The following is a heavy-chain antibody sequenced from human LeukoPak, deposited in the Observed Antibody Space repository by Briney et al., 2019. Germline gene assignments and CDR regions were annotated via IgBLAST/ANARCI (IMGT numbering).Heavy chain of an antibody. CDR1: GFTFSSYA. V-gene: IGHV3-23*01. J-gene: IGHJ4*02. CDR2: ISGSGGST. Sequence: GGSLRLPCAASGFTFSSYAMSWVRQAPGKGLEWVSAISGSGGSTYYADSVKGRFTISRDNSKNTLYLQMNSPRAEDTAVYYCASRRGSGYYSLLNLGYWGQGTLVTVSS. D-gene: IGHD3-22*01. CDR3: ASRRGSGYYSLLNLGY.